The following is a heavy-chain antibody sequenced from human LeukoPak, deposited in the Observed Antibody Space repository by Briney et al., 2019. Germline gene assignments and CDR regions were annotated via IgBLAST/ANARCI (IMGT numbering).Heavy chain of an antibody. CDR2: INHSGST. D-gene: IGHD3-22*01. Sequence: PSETLSLTCAVYGGSFSGYYWSWIRQPPGKGLEWIGEINHSGSTNYNPSLKSRVTISVDTSKNQFSLKLSSVTAADTAVYYCARDAAAPYYYDSSGYSGGFYWGQGTLVTVSS. CDR1: GGSFSGYY. CDR3: ARDAAAPYYYDSSGYSGGFY. J-gene: IGHJ4*02. V-gene: IGHV4-34*01.